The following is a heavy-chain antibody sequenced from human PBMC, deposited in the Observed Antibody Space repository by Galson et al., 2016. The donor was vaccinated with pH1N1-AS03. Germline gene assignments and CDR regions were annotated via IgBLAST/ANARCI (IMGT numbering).Heavy chain of an antibody. V-gene: IGHV3-30*04. CDR3: VRDTAPGGADV. CDR2: ISFDGKSE. J-gene: IGHJ6*01. Sequence: SLRLSCAASGFTFSDYAMHWVRQAPGKGQEWVATISFDGKSEYYADSVMGRFTISRDTAKNSLYLQMNSLRADDTALYYCVRDTAPGGADVWGRGTTVTVSS. D-gene: IGHD4-17*01. CDR1: GFTFSDYA.